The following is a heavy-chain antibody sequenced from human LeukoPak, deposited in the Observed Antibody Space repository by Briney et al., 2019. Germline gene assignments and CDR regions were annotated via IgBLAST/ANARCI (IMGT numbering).Heavy chain of an antibody. CDR3: ARSMRGWNWFDP. J-gene: IGHJ5*02. Sequence: ASVKVSCKASGYTFTSYGISWVRQAPGQGLEWMGWISAYNGNTNYAQKLQGRVTMTTHTSTSKAYMELRSLRSDATAVYYCARSMRGWNWFDPWGQGTLVTVSS. CDR1: GYTFTSYG. V-gene: IGHV1-18*01. CDR2: ISAYNGNT.